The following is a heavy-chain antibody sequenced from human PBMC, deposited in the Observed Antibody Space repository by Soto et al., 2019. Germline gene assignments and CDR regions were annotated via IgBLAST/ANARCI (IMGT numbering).Heavy chain of an antibody. V-gene: IGHV1-69*05. D-gene: IGHD3-22*01. J-gene: IGHJ4*02. CDR3: ANDIMIVQGAKGLEY. CDR2: IIPIVGTA. CDR1: GGTFSSYA. Sequence: SVKVSCKASGGTFSSYAISWVRQAPGQRLERMGGIIPIVGTANYAQKFQGRVTITTDKSTSTVYMELSSLRSEDTAVYYCANDIMIVQGAKGLEYWCQGVLVTVSS.